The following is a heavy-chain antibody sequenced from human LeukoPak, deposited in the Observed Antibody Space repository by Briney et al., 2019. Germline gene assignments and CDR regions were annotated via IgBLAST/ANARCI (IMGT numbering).Heavy chain of an antibody. D-gene: IGHD5-12*01. J-gene: IGHJ5*02. V-gene: IGHV3-48*03. CDR2: ISSSGSTI. CDR3: AKARGYSGYDSARPLDP. Sequence: GGSLRLSCAASGFTFSSYEMNWVRQAPGKGLEWVSYISSSGSTIYYADSVKGRFTISRDNSKNTLYLQMNSLRAEDTAVYYCAKARGYSGYDSARPLDPWGQGTLVTVSS. CDR1: GFTFSSYE.